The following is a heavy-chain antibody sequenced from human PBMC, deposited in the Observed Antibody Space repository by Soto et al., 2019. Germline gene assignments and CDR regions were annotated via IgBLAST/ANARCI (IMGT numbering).Heavy chain of an antibody. V-gene: IGHV1-69*13. CDR3: ARGVVVVAASQLGWFDP. CDR1: GCTFSRDA. Sequence: ASVKVSCKASGCTFSRDAISWVRQAPGQGLEWMGGIIPMFGTAKYVQKFQGRLTITADESTTTAYLELRSLRSDDTAVYYCARGVVVVAASQLGWFDPWGQGTLVTVSS. J-gene: IGHJ5*02. CDR2: IIPMFGTA. D-gene: IGHD2-15*01.